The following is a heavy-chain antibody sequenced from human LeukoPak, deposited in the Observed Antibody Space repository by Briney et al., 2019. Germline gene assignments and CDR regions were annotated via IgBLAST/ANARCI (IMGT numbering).Heavy chain of an antibody. CDR1: GFTFSTYA. Sequence: GGSLRLSCAASGFTFSTYAMSWVRQAPGKGLEWVSAISSSGGITYYADSVKGRFTISRDNSKNTLYLQMNSLRAEDTAVYYCAKGQWDLRHWGQGTLVTVSS. CDR3: AKGQWDLRH. CDR2: ISSSGGIT. J-gene: IGHJ4*02. D-gene: IGHD1-26*01. V-gene: IGHV3-23*01.